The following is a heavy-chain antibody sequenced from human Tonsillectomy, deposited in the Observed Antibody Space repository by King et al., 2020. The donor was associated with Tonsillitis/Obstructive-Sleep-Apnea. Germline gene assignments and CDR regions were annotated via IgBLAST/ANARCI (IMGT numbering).Heavy chain of an antibody. CDR1: GGSFNGYY. CDR3: AREITTDAFDI. CDR2: IDHSGST. J-gene: IGHJ3*02. D-gene: IGHD3-3*01. Sequence: VQLQQWGTGLLKPSETLSLTCAVYGGSFNGYYWTWIRQPPGKGLEWIGEIDHSGSTSDNPSLKSRVTISVDTSKNQFSLKLTSETAADTAVYYCAREITTDAFDIWGQGTMVTVSS. V-gene: IGHV4-34*01.